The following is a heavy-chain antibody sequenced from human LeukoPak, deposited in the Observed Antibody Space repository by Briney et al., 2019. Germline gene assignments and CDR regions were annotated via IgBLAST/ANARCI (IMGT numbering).Heavy chain of an antibody. CDR1: GFTIGTAW. D-gene: IGHD3-3*02. J-gene: IGHJ6*04. Sequence: GVSLRLSCVSSGFTIGTAWMSWVRQAPGKGLEWLGHIKSEGEGATTDYAAPAKGRFAIARDDSKNMIYLQMSSLKIDDTAIYYCIAHFPYFYGFDVWGKGTTVTVSS. CDR2: IKSEGEGATT. V-gene: IGHV3-15*01. CDR3: IAHFPYFYGFDV.